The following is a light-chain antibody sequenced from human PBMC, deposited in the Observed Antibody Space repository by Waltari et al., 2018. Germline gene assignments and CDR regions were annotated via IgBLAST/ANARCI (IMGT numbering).Light chain of an antibody. J-gene: IGKJ4*01. CDR2: DTS. V-gene: IGKV3-11*01. CDR3: QQRRNWPLT. Sequence: DIVLTQSPVILSLSPGERASLSCRASQSVTNYLAWYQQKPGQAPRLLIYDTSNRATGIPARFSGSGFGTDFTLTISSLEPEDFAVYYCQQRRNWPLTFGGGTKVEIK. CDR1: QSVTNY.